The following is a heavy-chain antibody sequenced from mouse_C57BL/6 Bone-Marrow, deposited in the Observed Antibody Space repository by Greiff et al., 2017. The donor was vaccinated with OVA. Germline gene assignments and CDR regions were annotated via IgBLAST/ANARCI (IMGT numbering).Heavy chain of an antibody. Sequence: QVQLQQPGAELVKPGASVKLSCKASGYTFTSYWMHWVKQRPGQGLEWIGMIHPNSGSTNYNEKFKSKATLTVDKSSSTAYMQLSSLTSEDSAVYYCASIYYEQGDYAMGYWGQGTSVTVSS. CDR2: IHPNSGST. CDR1: GYTFTSYW. J-gene: IGHJ4*01. CDR3: ASIYYEQGDYAMGY. D-gene: IGHD2-4*01. V-gene: IGHV1-64*01.